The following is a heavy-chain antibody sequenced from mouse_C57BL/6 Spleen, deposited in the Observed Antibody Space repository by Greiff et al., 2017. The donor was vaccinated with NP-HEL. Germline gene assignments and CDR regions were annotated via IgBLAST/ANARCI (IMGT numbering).Heavy chain of an antibody. Sequence: EVMLVESGGGLVKPGGSLKLSCAASGFTFSDYGMHWVRQAPEKGLEWVAYISSGSSTIYYADKVKGRFTISRDNAKNTLFLQMTSLRSEDTAMYYCARDWYYFYYGGQGTTLTVSS. V-gene: IGHV5-17*01. J-gene: IGHJ2*01. D-gene: IGHD4-1*01. CDR1: GFTFSDYG. CDR3: ARDWYYFYY. CDR2: ISSGSSTI.